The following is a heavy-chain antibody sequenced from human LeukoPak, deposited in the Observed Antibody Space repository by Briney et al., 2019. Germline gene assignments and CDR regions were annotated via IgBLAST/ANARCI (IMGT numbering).Heavy chain of an antibody. J-gene: IGHJ5*02. D-gene: IGHD5-12*01. CDR1: GFTFSSYG. CDR2: ISGSGYST. V-gene: IGHV3-23*01. CDR3: AKDADILDTGFGGS. Sequence: GGSLRLSCAASGFTFSSYGMSWVRQAPGKGLEWVSAISGSGYSTYYADSVKGRFTISRDNWKNTLYLQMNSLRAEDTALYYCAKDADILDTGFGGSWGQGTLVTVSS.